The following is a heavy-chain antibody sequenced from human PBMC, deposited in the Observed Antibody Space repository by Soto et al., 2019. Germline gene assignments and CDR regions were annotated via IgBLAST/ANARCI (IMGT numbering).Heavy chain of an antibody. V-gene: IGHV5-51*01. J-gene: IGHJ4*02. CDR1: GYNFAGYW. CDR2: IYPSDSDT. Sequence: GESLKISCKGSGYNFAGYWIAWVRQMPGKGLELMGIIYPSDSDTRYRPSFQVQVTISADKSISSAYLQWSSLRASDTAMYYCARGGVSTRTFDYWGQGPPVTVSS. D-gene: IGHD3-3*01. CDR3: ARGGVSTRTFDY.